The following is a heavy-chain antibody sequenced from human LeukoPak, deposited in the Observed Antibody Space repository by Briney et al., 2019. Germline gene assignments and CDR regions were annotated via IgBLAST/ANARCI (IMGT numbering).Heavy chain of an antibody. V-gene: IGHV3-21*01. CDR3: AREGKVSLDY. CDR2: ISSSSSYI. CDR1: GFTFSSYS. J-gene: IGHJ4*02. Sequence: GGSLRLSCAASGFTFSSYSMNWVRQAPGKGLEWVSSISSSSSYIYYADSVKGRFTISRDNAKNSLYLQMDSLRAEDTAVYYCAREGKVSLDYWGQGTLVTVSS. D-gene: IGHD6-13*01.